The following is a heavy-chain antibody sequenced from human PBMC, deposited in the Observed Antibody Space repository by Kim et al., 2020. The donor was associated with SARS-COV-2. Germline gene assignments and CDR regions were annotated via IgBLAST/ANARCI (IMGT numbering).Heavy chain of an antibody. CDR1: GGSISSSSYY. CDR3: ARDLSGSFDY. CDR2: IYYSGST. Sequence: SETLSLTCTVSGGSISSSSYYWGWIRQPPGKGLEWIGSIYYSGSTYYNPSLKSRVTISVDTSKNQFSLKLSSVTAADTAVYYCARDLSGSFDYWGQGTLVTVSS. J-gene: IGHJ4*02. D-gene: IGHD1-26*01. V-gene: IGHV4-39*07.